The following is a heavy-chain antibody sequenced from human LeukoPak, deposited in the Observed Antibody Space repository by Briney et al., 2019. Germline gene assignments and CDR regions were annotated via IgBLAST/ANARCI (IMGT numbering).Heavy chain of an antibody. CDR3: AKKFRGTTVISGDYFDY. V-gene: IGHV3-30-3*02. CDR1: GFTFSSYA. CDR2: MSSDGSKE. D-gene: IGHD4-17*01. J-gene: IGHJ4*02. Sequence: PGGSLRLSCAASGFTFSSYAMHWVRQTPGKGLEWVAVMSSDGSKEYYADSVKGRFTISRDNSKNTLYLQMNSLRAEDTAVYYCAKKFRGTTVISGDYFDYWGQGTLVTVSS.